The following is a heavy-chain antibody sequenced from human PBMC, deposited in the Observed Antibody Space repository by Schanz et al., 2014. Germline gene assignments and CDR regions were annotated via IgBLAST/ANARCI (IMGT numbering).Heavy chain of an antibody. CDR3: ARDAVARVAEGGMDV. CDR1: GFTFSNHA. V-gene: IGHV3-48*01. Sequence: VQLVESGGGLVQPGGSLRLSCAASGFTFSNHALSWVRQAPGKGLEWISYISSTSRATYYADSVKGRFTISRDNAKNALYLQKNRLRAEDTAVYYCARDAVARVAEGGMDVWGKGTPVTVSS. D-gene: IGHD2-15*01. CDR2: ISSTSRAT. J-gene: IGHJ6*04.